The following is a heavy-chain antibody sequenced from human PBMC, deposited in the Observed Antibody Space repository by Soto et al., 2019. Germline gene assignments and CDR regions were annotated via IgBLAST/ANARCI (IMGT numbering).Heavy chain of an antibody. V-gene: IGHV3-43*01. CDR3: VKDGTVDGYVGAFDI. Sequence: GGALRLSCAASGFTFDNHTLHWVRQSPGKGLEWVSLISWDGGSAYYADSVKGRFTISRDNIKDSLYLQMNSLRTDDTALYYCVKDGTVDGYVGAFDIWGQGTMVPVSS. CDR1: GFTFDNHT. CDR2: ISWDGGSA. J-gene: IGHJ3*02. D-gene: IGHD5-18*01.